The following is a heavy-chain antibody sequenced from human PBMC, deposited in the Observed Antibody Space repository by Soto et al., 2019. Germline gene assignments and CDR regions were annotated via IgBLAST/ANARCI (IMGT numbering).Heavy chain of an antibody. V-gene: IGHV1-69*13. Sequence: PSVKVSCKASGGTFSSYAISWVRQAPGQGLEWMGGIIPIFGTANYAQKFQGRVTITADESTSTAYMELSSLRSEDTAVYYCARDRYCTNGVCYTDNWFDPWGQGTLVTVSS. CDR2: IIPIFGTA. CDR3: ARDRYCTNGVCYTDNWFDP. D-gene: IGHD2-8*01. J-gene: IGHJ5*02. CDR1: GGTFSSYA.